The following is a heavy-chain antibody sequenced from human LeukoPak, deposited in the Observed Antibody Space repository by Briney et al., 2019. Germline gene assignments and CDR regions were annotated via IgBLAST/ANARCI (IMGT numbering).Heavy chain of an antibody. CDR2: VNDSGST. CDR1: GFILSTAW. D-gene: IGHD4-11*01. V-gene: IGHV4-4*02. J-gene: IGHJ4*02. Sequence: GSLRLSCATSGFILSTAWMTWVRQSPGKGLEWIGEVNDSGSTSYNPSLKSRVAISVDTSKNQFSLKLNSVTAADTAMYYCARGLQGYSNSLDFWGQGTLVTVSS. CDR3: ARGLQGYSNSLDF.